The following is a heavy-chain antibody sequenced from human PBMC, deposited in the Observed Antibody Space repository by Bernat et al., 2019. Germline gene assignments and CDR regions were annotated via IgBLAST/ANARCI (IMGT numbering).Heavy chain of an antibody. V-gene: IGHV3-30*01. CDR2: ISYDGSNK. CDR1: GFTFSSYA. Sequence: QVQLVESGGGVVQPGRSLRLSCAASGFTFSSYAMHWVRQAPGKGLEWVAVISYDGSNKYYADSVKGRFTISRDNSKNTLYLQMNSLRAEDTAVYYCARKQVSHGEYGDYRPYYYYYMDVWGKGTTVTVSS. CDR3: ARKQVSHGEYGDYRPYYYYYMDV. J-gene: IGHJ6*03. D-gene: IGHD4-17*01.